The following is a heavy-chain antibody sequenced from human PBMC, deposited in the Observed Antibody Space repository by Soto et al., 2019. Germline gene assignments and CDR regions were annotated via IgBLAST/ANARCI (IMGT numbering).Heavy chain of an antibody. CDR2: IRSKTDGGTA. J-gene: IGHJ4*02. D-gene: IGHD1-26*01. CDR1: GFIFTNAW. CDR3: ARDGIVGALPGGY. V-gene: IGHV3-15*01. Sequence: EVQLVESGGGLVKTGGSLRLSCGASGFIFTNAWMSWVRQAPGKGLEWVGRIRSKTDGGTADYTAPVKGRFTISRDDSKNTLYLQMNSLRAEDTAVYYCARDGIVGALPGGYWGQGTLVTVSS.